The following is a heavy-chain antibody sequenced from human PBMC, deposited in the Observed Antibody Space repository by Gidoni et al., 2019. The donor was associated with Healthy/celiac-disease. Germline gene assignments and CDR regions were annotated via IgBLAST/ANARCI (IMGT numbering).Heavy chain of an antibody. CDR2: ISGSGGST. J-gene: IGHJ4*02. Sequence: EVQLLESGGGLVRPGGSLRLSCAASGFTFSSYAMGWVRQAPGKGLEWVSAISGSGGSTYYADSVKGRFTISRYNSKNTLYLQMNSLRAEDTAVYYCAKGLGGYDLFDYWGQGTLVTVSS. V-gene: IGHV3-23*01. CDR3: AKGLGGYDLFDY. CDR1: GFTFSSYA. D-gene: IGHD5-12*01.